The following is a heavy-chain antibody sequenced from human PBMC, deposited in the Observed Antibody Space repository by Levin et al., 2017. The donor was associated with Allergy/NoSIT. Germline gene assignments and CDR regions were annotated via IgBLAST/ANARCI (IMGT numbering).Heavy chain of an antibody. V-gene: IGHV6-1*01. Sequence: NTSETLSLTCAISGDSVSSNSAAWNWIRQSPSRGLEWLGRTYYRSKWYNDYAVSVKSRIIINPDTSKNQFSLHLNSVTPEDTAVYYCARDLLIASRLRSNYFDYWGQGILVTVSS. CDR1: GDSVSSNSAA. J-gene: IGHJ4*02. D-gene: IGHD6-6*01. CDR3: ARDLLIASRLRSNYFDY. CDR2: TYYRSKWYN.